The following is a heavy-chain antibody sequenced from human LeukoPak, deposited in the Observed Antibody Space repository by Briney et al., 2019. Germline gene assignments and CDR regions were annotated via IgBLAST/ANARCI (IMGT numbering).Heavy chain of an antibody. CDR2: ISSTSSTI. V-gene: IGHV3-48*01. Sequence: GGSLRLSCAASGFTFSSYSMNWVRQAPGKGLEWVSYISSTSSTIYYADSVKGRFTVSRDNAKNSLYLHMNSLRAEDTAVYYCASMINSGDQVADWFDPWGQGTLVTVSS. CDR3: ASMINSGDQVADWFDP. CDR1: GFTFSSYS. J-gene: IGHJ5*02. D-gene: IGHD3-16*01.